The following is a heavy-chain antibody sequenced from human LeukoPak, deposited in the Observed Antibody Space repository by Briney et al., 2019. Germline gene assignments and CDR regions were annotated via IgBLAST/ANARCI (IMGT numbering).Heavy chain of an antibody. J-gene: IGHJ4*02. CDR2: IYYSGST. V-gene: IGHV4-39*07. D-gene: IGHD6-19*01. CDR3: AREYSSGTVGLDY. Sequence: PSETLSLTCTVSGGSISSSSYYWGWIRQPPGKGLEWIGSIYYSGSTYYNPSLKSPVTISVDTSKNQFSLKLSSVTAADTAVYYCAREYSSGTVGLDYWGQGTLVTVSS. CDR1: GGSISSSSYY.